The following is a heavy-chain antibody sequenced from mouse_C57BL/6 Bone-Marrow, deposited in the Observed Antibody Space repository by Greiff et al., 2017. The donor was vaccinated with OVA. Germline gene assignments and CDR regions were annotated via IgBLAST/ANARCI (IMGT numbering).Heavy chain of an antibody. CDR1: GFTFSSYG. D-gene: IGHD4-1*01. CDR2: ISSGGSYT. J-gene: IGHJ2*01. CDR3: ARRGRLGHDY. Sequence: EVQRVESGGDLVKPGGSLKLSCAASGFTFSSYGMSWVRQTPDKRLEWVATISSGGSYTYYPDSVKGRVTISRDNAKNTLYLQMSSLKSEDTAMYYCARRGRLGHDYGGQGTTLTVSS. V-gene: IGHV5-6*01.